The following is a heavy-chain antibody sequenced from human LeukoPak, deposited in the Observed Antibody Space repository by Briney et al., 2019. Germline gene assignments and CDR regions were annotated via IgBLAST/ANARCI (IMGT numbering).Heavy chain of an antibody. CDR1: GFTFSSYS. Sequence: GGSLRLSCAASGFTFSSYSMNWVRQAPGKGLEWVSSISSSSSYIYYADSVKGRFTISRDNAKNSLYLQMNSLRAEDTAVYYCAPMYSSSWSSGSWGQGILVTVSS. D-gene: IGHD6-13*01. J-gene: IGHJ4*02. CDR2: ISSSSSYI. V-gene: IGHV3-21*01. CDR3: APMYSSSWSSGS.